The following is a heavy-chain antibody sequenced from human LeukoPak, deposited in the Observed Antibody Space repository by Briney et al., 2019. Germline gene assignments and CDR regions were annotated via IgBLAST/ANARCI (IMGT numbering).Heavy chain of an antibody. D-gene: IGHD6-19*01. J-gene: IGHJ4*02. V-gene: IGHV3-11*01. CDR3: ARVVRSSGWYGAKGFDY. Sequence: GGSLRLSCAASGFTFSDYYMSWIRQAPGKGLEWVSYISSSGSTIYYADSVKGRFTISRDNAKNPLYLQMNSLRAEDTAVYHCARVVRSSGWYGAKGFDYWGQGTLVTVSS. CDR1: GFTFSDYY. CDR2: ISSSGSTI.